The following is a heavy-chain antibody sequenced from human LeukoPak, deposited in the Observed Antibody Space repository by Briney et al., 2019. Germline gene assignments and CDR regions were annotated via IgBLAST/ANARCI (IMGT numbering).Heavy chain of an antibody. J-gene: IGHJ4*02. Sequence: PGGSLRLSCAASGFTFSSYSMNWVRQAPGKGLEWVSYISSSSSTIYYADSVKGRFTISRDNAKNSLYLQMNSLRAEDTAVYYCAKDRWGVAGHEVYFDYWGQGTLVTVSS. D-gene: IGHD6-19*01. CDR1: GFTFSSYS. CDR2: ISSSSSTI. V-gene: IGHV3-48*01. CDR3: AKDRWGVAGHEVYFDY.